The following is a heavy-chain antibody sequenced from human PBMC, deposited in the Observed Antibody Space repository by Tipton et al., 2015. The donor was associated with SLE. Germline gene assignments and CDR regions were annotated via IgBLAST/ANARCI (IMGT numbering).Heavy chain of an antibody. CDR2: VYYSGYT. V-gene: IGHV4-39*07. J-gene: IGHJ6*03. D-gene: IGHD3-10*01. CDR3: ARGNYASESYYRLYMDV. Sequence: TLSLTYTVSGGSFSSASYYWSWIRQPAGKGLEWIGSVYYSGYTFYNPSLKSRVTISGDTSKNQFSLRVSSVTAADTAVYYCARGNYASESYYRLYMDVWGKGTTVTVSS. CDR1: GGSFSSASYY.